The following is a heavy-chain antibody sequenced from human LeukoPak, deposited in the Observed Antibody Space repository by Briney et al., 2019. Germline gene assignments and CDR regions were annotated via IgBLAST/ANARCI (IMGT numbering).Heavy chain of an antibody. CDR3: ARDLLYDSSRAFDI. V-gene: IGHV4-4*02. CDR1: GGSISSSNW. D-gene: IGHD3-22*01. J-gene: IGHJ3*02. CDR2: IYHSGST. Sequence: PSGTLSLTCAVSGGSISSSNWWSWVRQPPGKGLEWIGEIYHSGSTNYNPSLKSRVTISVNKSKNQFSLKLSSVTAADTAVYYCARDLLYDSSRAFDIWGQGTMVTVSS.